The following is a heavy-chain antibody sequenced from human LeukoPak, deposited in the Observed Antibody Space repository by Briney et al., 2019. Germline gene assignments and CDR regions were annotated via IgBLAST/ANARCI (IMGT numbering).Heavy chain of an antibody. CDR1: GGTFSSYA. J-gene: IGHJ3*02. CDR3: LYSSSWFSSVFDI. D-gene: IGHD6-13*01. Sequence: GASVKVSCKASGGTFSSYAISWVRQAPGQGLEWMGGIIPIFGTANYAQKFQGRVMITTDESTSTAYMELSSLRSEDTAVYYCLYSSSWFSSVFDIWGQGTMVTVSS. CDR2: IIPIFGTA. V-gene: IGHV1-69*05.